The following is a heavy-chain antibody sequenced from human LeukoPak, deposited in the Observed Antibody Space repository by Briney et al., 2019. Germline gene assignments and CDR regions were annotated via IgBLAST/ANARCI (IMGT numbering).Heavy chain of an antibody. J-gene: IGHJ5*02. CDR3: ASPRSYYDSSGYYIS. D-gene: IGHD3-22*01. V-gene: IGHV4-61*01. Sequence: SETLSLTCTVSGGSVSGGSYYWSWIRQPPGKGLEWIGYIYYSGSTNYNPSLKSRVTISVDTSKNQFSLKLSSVTAADTAVYYCASPRSYYDSSGYYISWGQGTLVTVSS. CDR2: IYYSGST. CDR1: GGSVSGGSYY.